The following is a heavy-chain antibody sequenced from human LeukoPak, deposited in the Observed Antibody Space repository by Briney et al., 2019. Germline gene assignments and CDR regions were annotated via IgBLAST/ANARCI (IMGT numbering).Heavy chain of an antibody. J-gene: IGHJ4*02. D-gene: IGHD1-7*01. CDR1: GFTVSSNY. Sequence: PGGSLRLSCAASGFTVSSNYMSWVRQAPGKGLEWVSSIGGSGDSIYCADSVKGRFTISRDNAKNSLDLQMNSLRAEDTAVYYCARDRNWNYDYWGQGTLVTVSS. CDR2: IGGSGDSI. V-gene: IGHV3-21*01. CDR3: ARDRNWNYDY.